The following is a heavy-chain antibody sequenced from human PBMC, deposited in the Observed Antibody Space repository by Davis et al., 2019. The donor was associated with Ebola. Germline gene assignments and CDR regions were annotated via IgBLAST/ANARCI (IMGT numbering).Heavy chain of an antibody. Sequence: GESLKISCAASGFTFSSYSMNWVRQAPGKGLEWVSSISRSSSYIYYADSVKGRFTISRDNAKKSLYLQMNSLRAEDTAVYYCARDREIVVVTALIDYWGQGTLVTVSS. V-gene: IGHV3-21*01. CDR2: ISRSSSYI. CDR1: GFTFSSYS. CDR3: ARDREIVVVTALIDY. D-gene: IGHD2-21*02. J-gene: IGHJ4*02.